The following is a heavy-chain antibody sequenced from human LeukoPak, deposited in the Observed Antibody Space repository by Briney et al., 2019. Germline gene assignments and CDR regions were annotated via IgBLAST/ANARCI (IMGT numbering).Heavy chain of an antibody. CDR1: GFTFSSYI. V-gene: IGHV3-30-3*02. J-gene: IGHJ6*02. D-gene: IGHD6-6*01. CDR3: AKGLAGRYYYGMDV. Sequence: PGGSLRLSCAASGFTFSSYIIHWVRQAPGKGLEWVAVMSNDGSSKYYADSVKGRFTISRDNSKNTLYLQMNSLRAEDTAVYYCAKGLAGRYYYGMDVWGQGTTVTVSS. CDR2: MSNDGSSK.